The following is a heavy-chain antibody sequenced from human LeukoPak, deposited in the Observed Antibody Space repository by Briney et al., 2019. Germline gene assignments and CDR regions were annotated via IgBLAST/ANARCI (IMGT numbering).Heavy chain of an antibody. Sequence: GGSLRLSCAASGFTFSNYAMSWVRQAPGKGLQWVSGISATGGSTYYADSVKGRFTVSRDRSKSSLYLQMNSLRAEDTAVYFCASNDYRDEGIDSWGQGTLVTVSS. D-gene: IGHD4-17*01. CDR2: ISATGGST. J-gene: IGHJ4*02. CDR3: ASNDYRDEGIDS. V-gene: IGHV3-23*01. CDR1: GFTFSNYA.